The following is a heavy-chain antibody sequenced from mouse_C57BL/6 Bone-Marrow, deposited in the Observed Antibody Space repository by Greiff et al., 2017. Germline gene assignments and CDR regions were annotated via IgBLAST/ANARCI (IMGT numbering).Heavy chain of an antibody. CDR2: IWSGGST. V-gene: IGHV2-2*01. Sequence: QVHVKQSGPGLVQPSQSLSITCTVSGFSLTSYGVHWVRQSPGKGLEWLGVIWSGGSTDYNAAFISRLSISKDNSKSQVFFKMNSLQADDTAIYYCARRGGSSYSLFAYWGQGTLVTVSA. J-gene: IGHJ3*01. D-gene: IGHD1-1*01. CDR3: ARRGGSSYSLFAY. CDR1: GFSLTSYG.